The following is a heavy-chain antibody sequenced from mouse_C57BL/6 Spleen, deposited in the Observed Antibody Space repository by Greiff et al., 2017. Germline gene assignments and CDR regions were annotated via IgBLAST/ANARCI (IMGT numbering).Heavy chain of an antibody. CDR1: GYAFSSSW. D-gene: IGHD1-1*01. CDR2: IYPGDGDT. V-gene: IGHV1-82*01. J-gene: IGHJ1*03. CDR3: ARSYYYGSRGYFDV. Sequence: VQLQESGPELVKPGASVKISCKASGYAFSSSWMNWVKQRPGKGLEWIGRIYPGDGDTNYNGKFKGKATLTADKSSSTAYMQLSSMTSEDSAVYFCARSYYYGSRGYFDVWGTGTTVTVSS.